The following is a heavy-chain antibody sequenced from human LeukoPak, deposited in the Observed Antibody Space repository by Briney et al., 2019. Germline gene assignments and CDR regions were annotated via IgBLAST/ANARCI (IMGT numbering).Heavy chain of an antibody. CDR1: GFSFNNCA. CDR3: AKQPYNFYYLDV. J-gene: IGHJ6*03. D-gene: IGHD2-21*01. CDR2: IVGDGSKT. V-gene: IGHV3-23*01. Sequence: GWSLRLSCAASGFSFNNCAMTWVRQAPGKGLEWVSTIVGDGSKTYYADSVKGRFTISSDNSRTLLFLHMNSLRAEDTAVYYCAKQPYNFYYLDVWGEGTTVTVSS.